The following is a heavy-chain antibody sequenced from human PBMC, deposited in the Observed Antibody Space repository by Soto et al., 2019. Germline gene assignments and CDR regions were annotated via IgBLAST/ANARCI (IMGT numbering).Heavy chain of an antibody. Sequence: TETLSLTCAVYGGSFSGYYWSWIRQPPGKGLEWIGEINHSGSTNYNPSLKSRVTISVDTSKNQFSLKLSSVTAADTAVYYCERVLLVVVAATYWFDPCGQRSLVPVSA. D-gene: IGHD2-15*01. CDR1: GGSFSGYY. J-gene: IGHJ5*02. V-gene: IGHV4-34*01. CDR3: ERVLLVVVAATYWFDP. CDR2: INHSGST.